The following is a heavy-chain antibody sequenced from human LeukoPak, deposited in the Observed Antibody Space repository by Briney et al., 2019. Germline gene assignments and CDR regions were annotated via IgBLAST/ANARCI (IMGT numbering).Heavy chain of an antibody. CDR3: ARDDFWRGYYCDY. D-gene: IGHD3-3*01. V-gene: IGHV3-7*01. CDR2: IKKDGSEK. J-gene: IGHJ4*02. CDR1: DFPFSNYW. Sequence: GGSLRLSCAASDFPFSNYWMSWVRQAPGKGLEWVANIKKDGSEKYYADSVKGRFTISRDNAKNSVYLQMSSLRVEDTAVYYCARDDFWRGYYCDYWGQGTLVTVSS.